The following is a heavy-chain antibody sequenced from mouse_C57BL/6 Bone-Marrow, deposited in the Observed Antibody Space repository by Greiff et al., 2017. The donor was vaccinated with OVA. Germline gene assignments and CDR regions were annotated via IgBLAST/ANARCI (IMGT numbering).Heavy chain of an antibody. J-gene: IGHJ3*01. CDR3: ARVYGHYDAWIAY. D-gene: IGHD2-1*01. Sequence: ESGPGLVKPSQSLSLTCSVTGYSITSGYYWNWIRQFPGNKLEWMGYISYDGINKYNPSLKNRISITRDTSKNQFFLKLNSVTTEDTATYDCARVYGHYDAWIAYWGQGTLVTVSA. CDR2: ISYDGIN. V-gene: IGHV3-6*01. CDR1: GYSITSGYY.